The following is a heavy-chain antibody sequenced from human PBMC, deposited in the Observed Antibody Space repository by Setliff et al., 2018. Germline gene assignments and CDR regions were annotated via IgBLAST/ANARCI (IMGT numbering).Heavy chain of an antibody. J-gene: IGHJ6*03. Sequence: SETLSLTCTVSDDSISSRHYYWSWIRQPAGKGLEWLGQIYTSWSTNYNPSLKGRATLSIDASKKQFSLKLTSVTAADTAAYYCARMSGFLCMDVWGKGTTVTVSS. D-gene: IGHD3-3*01. CDR3: ARMSGFLCMDV. CDR1: DDSISSRHYY. V-gene: IGHV4-61*09. CDR2: IYTSWST.